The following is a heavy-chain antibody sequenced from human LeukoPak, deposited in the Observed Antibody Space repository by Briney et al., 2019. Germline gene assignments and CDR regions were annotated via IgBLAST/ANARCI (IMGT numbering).Heavy chain of an antibody. CDR3: ARSASYYEILTGYYPNYFDH. J-gene: IGHJ4*02. CDR2: VYTSGST. Sequence: SQTLSLTCTVSGGSISSGSYYWNWIRQPAGKGLEWIGRVYTSGSTKYNPSLKSRVTISVDTSKNQFSLKLSSVTAADTAVYYCARSASYYEILTGYYPNYFDHWGQGTLVTVSS. D-gene: IGHD3-9*01. V-gene: IGHV4-61*02. CDR1: GGSISSGSYY.